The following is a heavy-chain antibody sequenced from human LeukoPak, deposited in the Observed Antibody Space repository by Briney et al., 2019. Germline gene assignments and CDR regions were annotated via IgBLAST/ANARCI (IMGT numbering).Heavy chain of an antibody. CDR3: AKGQEEQWLVHFDY. Sequence: GSLRLSCAASGFTFSNYAMHWVRQAPGKGLEWVAYISYDGNNKNYVGSVKGRFTSSRDTSRNTVNLQMTSLRPEDTAVYYCAKGQEEQWLVHFDYWGQGTLVTVSS. V-gene: IGHV3-30-3*01. CDR1: GFTFSNYA. J-gene: IGHJ4*02. CDR2: ISYDGNNK. D-gene: IGHD6-19*01.